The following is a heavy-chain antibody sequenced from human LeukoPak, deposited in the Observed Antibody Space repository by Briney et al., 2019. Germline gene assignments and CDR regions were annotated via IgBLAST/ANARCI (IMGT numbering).Heavy chain of an antibody. D-gene: IGHD2-15*01. V-gene: IGHV3-7*03. CDR3: ARAVSGGSCYSDY. Sequence: GGSLRLSCAASGFTFTNYAMNWVRQAPGKGLEWVANIKQDGSEKYYVDSVKGRFTISRDNAKNSLYLQMNSLRAEDTAVYYCARAVSGGSCYSDYWGQGTLVTVSS. CDR2: IKQDGSEK. J-gene: IGHJ4*02. CDR1: GFTFTNYA.